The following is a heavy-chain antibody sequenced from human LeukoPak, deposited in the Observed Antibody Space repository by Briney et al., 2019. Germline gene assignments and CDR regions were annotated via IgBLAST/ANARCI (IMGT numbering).Heavy chain of an antibody. CDR1: GYIFIGYY. Sequence: ASVKVSCKASGYIFIGYYIHWVRQAPGQGLEWMGWINPNSGGTNYAQKFQGRVTMTRDTSISTAYMELSRLRSDDTAVYYCARDTAYTAMASDDAFDIWGQGTMITVSS. J-gene: IGHJ3*02. CDR3: ARDTAYTAMASDDAFDI. CDR2: INPNSGGT. D-gene: IGHD5-18*01. V-gene: IGHV1-2*02.